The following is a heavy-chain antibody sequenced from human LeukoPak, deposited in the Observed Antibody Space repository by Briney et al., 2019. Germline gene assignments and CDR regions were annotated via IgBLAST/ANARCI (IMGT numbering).Heavy chain of an antibody. CDR3: ARLATAGYLNF. CDR1: GDSISGYY. Sequence: SETLSLTCTVSGDSISGYYWSWLRQPPGKGLEWIGYINYSGSTKYNPSLKSRVTISVDTSKNQFSLKLSSVTAADTAVYYCARLATAGYLNFWGQGTLVTVSS. J-gene: IGHJ4*02. V-gene: IGHV4-59*08. CDR2: INYSGST. D-gene: IGHD6-19*01.